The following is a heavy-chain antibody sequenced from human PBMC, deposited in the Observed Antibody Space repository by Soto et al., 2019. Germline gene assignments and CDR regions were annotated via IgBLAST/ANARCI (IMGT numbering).Heavy chain of an antibody. D-gene: IGHD3-22*01. J-gene: IGHJ3*02. CDR2: ISGGGEST. CDR3: AKDAYYYDSSGSRDDVFDI. Sequence: PGGSLRLSCAASGFTFSSYTLAWVRQAPGKGLEWVSVISGGGESTYYAESFKGRITISRDNSKNTLYLQMNSLRAEDTAVYYCAKDAYYYDSSGSRDDVFDIWGQGTMVTVSS. V-gene: IGHV3-23*01. CDR1: GFTFSSYT.